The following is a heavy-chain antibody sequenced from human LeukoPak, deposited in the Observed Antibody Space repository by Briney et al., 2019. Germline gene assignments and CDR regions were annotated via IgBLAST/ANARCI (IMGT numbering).Heavy chain of an antibody. CDR2: ISSSSSTI. V-gene: IGHV3-48*02. J-gene: IGHJ4*02. Sequence: GGSLRLSCGVSGFTFSRSSMNWGRQAPGKGVDWGSYISSSSSTIYYADSVKGRFTISRDNAKNSLYLKMNSLRDEDTAVYYCARYFDSWGQGTLVTVSS. CDR1: GFTFSRSS. CDR3: ARYFDS.